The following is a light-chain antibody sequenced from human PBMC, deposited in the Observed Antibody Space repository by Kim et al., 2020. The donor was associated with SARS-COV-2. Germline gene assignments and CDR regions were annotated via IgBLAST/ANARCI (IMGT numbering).Light chain of an antibody. CDR2: GKS. CDR3: NSRASGSGPFV. V-gene: IGLV3-19*01. J-gene: IGLJ1*01. Sequence: ALGQTVRITCQGDSHRSYYAGWYQQKPGQAPILVIYGKSSRPSGISDRFSGSISGNTASLTITGAQAEDEAVYYCNSRASGSGPFVFGTGTKVTVL. CDR1: SHRSYY.